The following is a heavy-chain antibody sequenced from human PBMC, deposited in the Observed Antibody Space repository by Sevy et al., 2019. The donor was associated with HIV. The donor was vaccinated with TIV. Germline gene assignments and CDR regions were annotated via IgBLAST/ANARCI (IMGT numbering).Heavy chain of an antibody. CDR3: AKDRDVLLVPSIMRDEYPGYGMDV. Sequence: GGSLRLSCAASGYIFSSYGIHWVRQAPGKGLEWVAFLSYDERNKYYADSVKGRFTISGDSSKNTFYLQMNNLRADDTAVYYCAKDRDVLLVPSIMRDEYPGYGMDVWGQGTTVTVSS. D-gene: IGHD2-2*01. J-gene: IGHJ6*02. CDR1: GYIFSSYG. CDR2: LSYDERNK. V-gene: IGHV3-30*18.